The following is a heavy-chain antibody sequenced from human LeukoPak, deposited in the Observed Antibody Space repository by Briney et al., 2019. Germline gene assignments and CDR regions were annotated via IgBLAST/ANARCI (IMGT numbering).Heavy chain of an antibody. D-gene: IGHD1-26*01. CDR1: GGTFSSYA. CDR2: IIPIFGTA. CDR3: ARGDLGATDYYYYYMDV. J-gene: IGHJ6*03. Sequence: ASVKVSCKASGGTFSSYAISWVRQAPGQGLEWVGGIIPIFGTANYAQKFQGRVTITTDESTSTAYMELSSLRSEDTAVYYCARGDLGATDYYYYYMDVWGKGTMVTVSS. V-gene: IGHV1-69*05.